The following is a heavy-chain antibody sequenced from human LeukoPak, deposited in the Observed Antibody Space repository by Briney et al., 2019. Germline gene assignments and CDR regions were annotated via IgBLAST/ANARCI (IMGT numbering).Heavy chain of an antibody. J-gene: IGHJ6*03. V-gene: IGHV4-34*01. CDR2: INHSGST. CDR1: GGSFSGYY. D-gene: IGHD3-10*01. CDR3: ARARGESYYYYYYMDV. Sequence: PSETLSLTCAVYGGSFSGYYWSWIRQPPGKGLEWIGEINHSGSTNYNPSLKSRVTISVDTSKNQFSLKLSSVTAADTAVYYCARARGESYYYYYYMDVWGKGTTVTISS.